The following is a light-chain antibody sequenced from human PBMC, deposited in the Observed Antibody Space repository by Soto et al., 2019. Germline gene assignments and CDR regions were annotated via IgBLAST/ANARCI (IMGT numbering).Light chain of an antibody. J-gene: IGKJ5*01. CDR3: QQFDTSPPST. CDR2: GAS. Sequence: EIVLTQSPGTLSLSPGERATLSCRASQGVSSSYLAWYQQKPGQAPRLLIYGASSRATGIPDRFSGSGSGTDFTLTISRLEPGDFAVYYCQQFDTSPPSTFGQGTRLEIK. CDR1: QGVSSSY. V-gene: IGKV3-20*01.